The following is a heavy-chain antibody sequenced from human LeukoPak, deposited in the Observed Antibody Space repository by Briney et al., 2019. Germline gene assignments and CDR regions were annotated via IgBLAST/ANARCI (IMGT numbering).Heavy chain of an antibody. V-gene: IGHV3-53*04. J-gene: IGHJ4*02. CDR1: GFTVSSNY. CDR3: ARASGWHNSDFDY. D-gene: IGHD6-19*01. Sequence: PGGSLRLSCAASGFTVSSNYMSWVRQAPGKGLEWVSVIYSGGSTYYADSVKGRFTISRHNSKNTLYLQMNSLRAEDTAVYYCARASGWHNSDFDYWGQGTLVTVSS. CDR2: IYSGGST.